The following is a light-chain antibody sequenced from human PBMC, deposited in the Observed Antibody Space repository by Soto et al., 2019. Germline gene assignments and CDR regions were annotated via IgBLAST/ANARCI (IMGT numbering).Light chain of an antibody. Sequence: DIQMTQSPSTLSASVGDRVTITCRASQSISSWLAWYQQKPGKAPKLLIYDASSLESGVPSRFSGSGSGTEFTLTISSLQPDDFATYYCQQYTSYLYTFGQGNKLEIK. CDR1: QSISSW. CDR3: QQYTSYLYT. V-gene: IGKV1-5*01. J-gene: IGKJ2*01. CDR2: DAS.